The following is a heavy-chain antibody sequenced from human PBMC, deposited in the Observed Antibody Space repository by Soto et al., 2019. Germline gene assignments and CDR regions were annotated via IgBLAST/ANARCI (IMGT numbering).Heavy chain of an antibody. J-gene: IGHJ5*01. CDR1: ENTFTNFF. CDR3: ARVTYGDYNFLDS. CDR2: VNPTFGVT. Sequence: QGLLIQSGAEVRRPGATVKISCKASENTFTNFFFHWVRQAPGRSLEWLGMVNPTFGVTKYEQRFPGQTNIARDTAKRQGLPGGEGPNTNDTALYFCARVTYGDYNFLDSWGHGTLVTVSS. D-gene: IGHD4-17*01. V-gene: IGHV1-46*01.